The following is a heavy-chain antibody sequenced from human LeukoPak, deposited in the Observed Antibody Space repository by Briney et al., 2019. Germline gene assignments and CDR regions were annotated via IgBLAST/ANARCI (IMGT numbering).Heavy chain of an antibody. Sequence: ASVKVSCKASGYTFTSYDINWVRQATGQGLEWMGWMNPNSGNTGYAQKFQGRVTMTRNTSISTAYMELSSLRSEDTAVYYCAREPKIGNYYYYGMDVWGQGTTVTVSS. CDR3: AREPKIGNYYYYGMDV. V-gene: IGHV1-8*01. CDR2: MNPNSGNT. CDR1: GYTFTSYD. J-gene: IGHJ6*02. D-gene: IGHD1-14*01.